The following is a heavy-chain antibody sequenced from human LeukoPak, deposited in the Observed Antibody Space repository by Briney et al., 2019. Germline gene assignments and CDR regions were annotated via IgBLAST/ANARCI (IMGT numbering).Heavy chain of an antibody. J-gene: IGHJ5*02. CDR3: ARELWFANAPGSWLDP. CDR1: GDSIRSGAYS. Sequence: SETLSLTCVVSGDSIRSGAYSWGWIWQPPGKGLEWIGYIFHTGSTFYNPSLKSRVTISVDNSKNQFSLRLTSVTAADTAVYYCARELWFANAPGSWLDPWGQGTLVTVSS. V-gene: IGHV4-30-2*01. CDR2: IFHTGST. D-gene: IGHD3-10*01.